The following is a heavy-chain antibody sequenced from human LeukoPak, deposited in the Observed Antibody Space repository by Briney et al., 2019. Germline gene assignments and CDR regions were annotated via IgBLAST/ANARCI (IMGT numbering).Heavy chain of an antibody. V-gene: IGHV1-69*05. CDR2: IIPIFGTA. CDR1: GGTFSSYA. CDR3: ARDGGYYDSSGYTLDY. D-gene: IGHD3-22*01. Sequence: ASVKVSCKASGGTFSSYAISWVRQAPGQGLEWMGGIIPIFGTANYAQKFQGRVTITTDESTSTAYMEPSSLRSEDTAVYYCARDGGYYDSSGYTLDYWGQGTLVTVSS. J-gene: IGHJ4*02.